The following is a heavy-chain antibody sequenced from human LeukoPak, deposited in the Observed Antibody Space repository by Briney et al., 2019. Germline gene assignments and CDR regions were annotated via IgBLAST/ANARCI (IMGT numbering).Heavy chain of an antibody. Sequence: GASVKVSCKASGYTFTSYAMHWVRQAPGQGLEWMGGIIPIFGTANYAQKFQGRVTITADESTSTAYMELSSLRSEDTAVYYCAPDAYYGGNSDYWGQGTLVTVSS. D-gene: IGHD4-23*01. CDR1: GYTFTSYA. J-gene: IGHJ4*02. CDR2: IIPIFGTA. CDR3: APDAYYGGNSDY. V-gene: IGHV1-69*13.